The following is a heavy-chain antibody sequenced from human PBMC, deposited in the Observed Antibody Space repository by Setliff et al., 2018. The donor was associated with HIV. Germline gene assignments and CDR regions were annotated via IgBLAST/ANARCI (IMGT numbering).Heavy chain of an antibody. CDR1: GFSFSDSW. J-gene: IGHJ6*03. CDR3: ARDRITMVRGVNYYYYMDV. Sequence: GGSLRLSCAASGFSFSDSWMTWVRQAPGKGLEWVANIKQDGSKQYYVASINGRFAISRDNAKNSLYLQMNSLRAEDTAVYYCARDRITMVRGVNYYYYMDVWGKGTTVTVSS. V-gene: IGHV3-7*03. CDR2: IKQDGSKQ. D-gene: IGHD3-10*01.